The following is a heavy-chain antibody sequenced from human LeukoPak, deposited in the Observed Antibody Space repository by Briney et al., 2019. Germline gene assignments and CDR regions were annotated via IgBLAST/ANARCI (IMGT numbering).Heavy chain of an antibody. CDR2: IKQDGSEK. V-gene: IGHV3-7*01. J-gene: IGHJ4*02. D-gene: IGHD1-26*01. Sequence: GGSLRLSCAASGFTFSSYWMSWVRQAPGKGPEWVANIKQDGSEKNYVDSVKGRFTISRDNAKNSLFLQMHSLRAEDTAVYNCARVGDVDCWGQGTLVTVSS. CDR3: ARVGDVDC. CDR1: GFTFSSYW.